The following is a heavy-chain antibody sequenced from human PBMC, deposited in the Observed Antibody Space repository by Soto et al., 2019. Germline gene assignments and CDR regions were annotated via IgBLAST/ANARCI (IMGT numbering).Heavy chain of an antibody. CDR3: ARNWQPKSYYYDSSGSDAFDI. J-gene: IGHJ3*02. Sequence: GGSLRLSCAASGFTFSDYYMSWIRQAPGKGLEWVSYISSSGSTIYYADSVKGRFTISRDNAKNSLYLQMNSLRAEDTAVYYYARNWQPKSYYYDSSGSDAFDIWGQGTMVTVSS. CDR1: GFTFSDYY. V-gene: IGHV3-11*04. CDR2: ISSSGSTI. D-gene: IGHD3-22*01.